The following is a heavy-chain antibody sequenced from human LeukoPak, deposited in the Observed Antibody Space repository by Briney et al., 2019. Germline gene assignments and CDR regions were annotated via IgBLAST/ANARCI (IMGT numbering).Heavy chain of an antibody. V-gene: IGHV1-3*01. J-gene: IGHJ4*02. CDR3: ARDSRYYGSGSYYINYYFDY. CDR2: INAGNGNT. Sequence: ASVKVSCKASGYTLTSYAMHWVRQAPGQRLEWMGWINAGNGNTKYSQKFQGRVTITRDTSASTAYMELGSLRSEDTAVYYCARDSRYYGSGSYYINYYFDYWGQGTLVTVSS. D-gene: IGHD3-10*01. CDR1: GYTLTSYA.